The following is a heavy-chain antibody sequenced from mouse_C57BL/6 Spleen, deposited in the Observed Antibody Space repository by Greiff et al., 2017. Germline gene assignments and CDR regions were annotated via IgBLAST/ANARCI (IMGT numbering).Heavy chain of an antibody. V-gene: IGHV10-1*01. CDR3: VRGTGFAY. CDR1: GFSFNTYA. D-gene: IGHD3-3*01. Sequence: EVKLVESGGGLVQPKGSLKLSCAASGFSFNTYAMNWVRQAPGKGLEWVARIRSKSNNYATYYAESVKDRFTISRDDSESMLYLQMNNLKTEDTAMYYCVRGTGFAYWGQGTLVTVSA. CDR2: IRSKSNNYAT. J-gene: IGHJ3*01.